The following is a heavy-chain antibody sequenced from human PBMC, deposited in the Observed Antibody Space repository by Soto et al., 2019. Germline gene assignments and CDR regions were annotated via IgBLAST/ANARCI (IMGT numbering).Heavy chain of an antibody. J-gene: IGHJ6*02. CDR3: AKAVGYCSSSSCRDYYYYYGMDV. CDR2: ITYDGSNK. Sequence: LRLSCAASGFTFSNYGMHWVRQAPGKGLEWVSVITYDGSNKYYADSVKGRFTISRDNSKNTLYLQMNSLRAEDTAVYYCAKAVGYCSSSSCRDYYYYYGMDVWGQGTTVTVSS. D-gene: IGHD2-2*01. CDR1: GFTFSNYG. V-gene: IGHV3-30*18.